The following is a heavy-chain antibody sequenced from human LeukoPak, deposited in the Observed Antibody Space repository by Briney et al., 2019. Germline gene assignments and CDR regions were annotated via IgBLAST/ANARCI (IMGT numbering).Heavy chain of an antibody. D-gene: IGHD1-26*01. Sequence: PGGSLRLSCAASGFTFSSYSMNWVRQAPGKGLEWVSSISSSSSYIYYADSVKGRFTISRDNAKNSLYLQMNSLRAEDTAVYYCARDRGHFSGSRNFDYWGQGTLVTVSS. CDR2: ISSSSSYI. CDR3: ARDRGHFSGSRNFDY. J-gene: IGHJ4*02. V-gene: IGHV3-21*01. CDR1: GFTFSSYS.